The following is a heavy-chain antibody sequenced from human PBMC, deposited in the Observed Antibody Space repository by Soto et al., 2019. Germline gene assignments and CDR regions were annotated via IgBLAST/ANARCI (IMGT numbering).Heavy chain of an antibody. J-gene: IGHJ4*02. D-gene: IGHD2-8*01. CDR2: IYWDDDK. V-gene: IGHV2-5*02. CDR3: VVPGPYCTTCYFDY. Sequence: SGPTLVNPTQTLTLTCAFSGFSLSTSGVGVGWIRQPPGKALEWLALIYWDDDKRYSPPRKSRLTITKDTSKNQVVLIMTNMDPVDTATYYRVVPGPYCTTCYFDYWGQGTLVTVSS. CDR1: GFSLSTSGVG.